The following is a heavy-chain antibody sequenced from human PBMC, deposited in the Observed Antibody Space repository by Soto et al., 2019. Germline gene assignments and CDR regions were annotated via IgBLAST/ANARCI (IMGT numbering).Heavy chain of an antibody. CDR3: ARDLLWAFDI. V-gene: IGHV3-48*01. CDR1: GFTFSDYS. J-gene: IGHJ3*02. Sequence: SGFTFSDYSMNWVRQAPGKGLEWISYITSSSSAIQYADSVKGRFTISRDNAKNSLFLQMNSLRAEDTAVYYCARDLLWAFDIWGQGSMVTVSS. CDR2: ITSSSSAI.